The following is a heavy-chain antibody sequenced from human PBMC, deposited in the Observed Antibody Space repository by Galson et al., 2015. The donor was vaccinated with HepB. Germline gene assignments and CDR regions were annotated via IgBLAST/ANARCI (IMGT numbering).Heavy chain of an antibody. J-gene: IGHJ4*02. CDR3: ARRSPQVYCGGDCYSN. D-gene: IGHD2-21*02. CDR2: ISAYNGNT. Sequence: SVKVSCKASGYTFTSYGISWVRQAPGQGLEWMGWISAYNGNTNYAQKLQGRVTMTTDTSTSTAYMELRSLRSDDTAVYYCARRSPQVYCGGDCYSNWGQGTLVTVSS. CDR1: GYTFTSYG. V-gene: IGHV1-18*04.